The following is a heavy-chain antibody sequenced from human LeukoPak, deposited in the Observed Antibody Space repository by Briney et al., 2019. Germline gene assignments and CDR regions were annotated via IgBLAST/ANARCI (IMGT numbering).Heavy chain of an antibody. D-gene: IGHD6-19*01. Sequence: ASVKVSCKASGYTFTSYYMHWVRQAPGQGLEWMGIINPSGGSTSYAQKFQGRVTMTGDTSTSTVYMELSSLRSEDTAVYYCARAWGYSSGWLDAFDIWGQGTMVTVSS. CDR2: INPSGGST. J-gene: IGHJ3*02. V-gene: IGHV1-46*01. CDR1: GYTFTSYY. CDR3: ARAWGYSSGWLDAFDI.